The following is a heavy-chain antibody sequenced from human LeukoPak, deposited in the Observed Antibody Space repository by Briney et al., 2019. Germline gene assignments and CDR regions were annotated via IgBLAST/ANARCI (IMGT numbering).Heavy chain of an antibody. J-gene: IGHJ4*02. CDR2: IWYDGSNK. CDR3: ARDSPDYYDSSGYYPAGV. CDR1: GLTFSSYG. V-gene: IGHV3-33*01. Sequence: GGSLRLSCAASGLTFSSYGMHWVRQAPGKGLEWVAVIWYDGSNKYYADSVKGRFTISRDNSKNTLYLQMNSLRAEDTAVYYCARDSPDYYDSSGYYPAGVWGQGTLVTVSS. D-gene: IGHD3-22*01.